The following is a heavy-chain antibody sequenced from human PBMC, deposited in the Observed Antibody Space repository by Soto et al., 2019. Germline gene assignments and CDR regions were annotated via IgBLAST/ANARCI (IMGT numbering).Heavy chain of an antibody. Sequence: QLQLVQSGAEVKKTGSSVKVSCKASGGTFSSYSFNWVGQAPGQGLECMGETIPIFGTANYAQKFQGRVTITADESTSTAYMELSSLRSEDTAVYYCARDGGRHSGGIDYWGQGTLVTVSS. D-gene: IGHD1-26*01. CDR2: TIPIFGTA. V-gene: IGHV1-69*01. J-gene: IGHJ4*02. CDR1: GGTFSSYS. CDR3: ARDGGRHSGGIDY.